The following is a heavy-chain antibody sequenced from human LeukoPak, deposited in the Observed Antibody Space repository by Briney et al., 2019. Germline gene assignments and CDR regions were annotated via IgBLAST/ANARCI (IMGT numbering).Heavy chain of an antibody. CDR2: INSEGSST. D-gene: IGHD3-3*02. CDR1: GFTFSSYW. Sequence: GGSLRLSCAASGFTFSSYWMHWVRQAPGKGLVWVSRINSEGSSTTYADSVKGRFAISRDHAKNTLFLQMNSLSPEDTAVYCCARDRSIEDAFDIWGQGTMVTVSS. V-gene: IGHV3-74*03. J-gene: IGHJ3*02. CDR3: ARDRSIEDAFDI.